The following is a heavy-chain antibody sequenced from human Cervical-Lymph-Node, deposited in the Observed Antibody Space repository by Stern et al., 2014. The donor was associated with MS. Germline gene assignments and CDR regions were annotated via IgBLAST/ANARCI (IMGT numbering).Heavy chain of an antibody. CDR1: GFSLSTTGMC. CDR2: RDWDGDK. Sequence: QVTLRESGPALVKPTQTLTLTCTFSGFSLSTTGMCLSWIRQPPGKALEWLALRDWDGDKYYSTALKTRLTISKDTSKNQVVLTMTNMAPLDTATYFCVRAREGYYFDYWGQGIPVTVSS. J-gene: IGHJ4*02. V-gene: IGHV2-70*01. D-gene: IGHD2-21*01. CDR3: VRAREGYYFDY.